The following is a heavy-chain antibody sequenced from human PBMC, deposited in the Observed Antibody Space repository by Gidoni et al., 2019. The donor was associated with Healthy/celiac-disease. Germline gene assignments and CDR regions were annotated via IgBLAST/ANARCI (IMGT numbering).Heavy chain of an antibody. J-gene: IGHJ6*02. V-gene: IGHV3-15*01. CDR2: IKSKTDGGTT. CDR1: GFSFSHAW. Sequence: EVQLVESGGGLVKPGGSLRLSCAASGFSFSHAWISWVRQAPGKGLEWVGRIKSKTDGGTTDYAAPVKGRFTISRDDSKNTLYLQMNSLKTEDTAVYYCTTARRWFGEGYYYYGMDVWGQGTTVTVSS. CDR3: TTARRWFGEGYYYYGMDV. D-gene: IGHD3-10*01.